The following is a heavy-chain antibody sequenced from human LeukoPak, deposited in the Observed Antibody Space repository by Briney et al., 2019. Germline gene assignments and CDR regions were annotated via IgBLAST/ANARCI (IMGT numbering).Heavy chain of an antibody. CDR3: ARVPLRFLEPFDY. CDR1: GGSVSGYY. Sequence: PSETLSLTCAVYGGSVSGYYWSWIRQPPEKGQGWAGEISHRGRTHYTPSLQSRVTMSVDTSKNQFALNLNSVTAADTAVYYCARVPLRFLEPFDYWGQGILVTVSS. J-gene: IGHJ4*02. V-gene: IGHV4-34*01. D-gene: IGHD3-3*01. CDR2: ISHRGRT.